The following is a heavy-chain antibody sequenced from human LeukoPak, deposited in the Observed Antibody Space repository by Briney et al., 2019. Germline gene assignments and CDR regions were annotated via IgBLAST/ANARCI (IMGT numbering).Heavy chain of an antibody. D-gene: IGHD3-22*01. CDR3: AREKLSFFYSSGYFDY. CDR2: ISSSGSAI. V-gene: IGHV3-48*03. Sequence: PGGSLRLSCAASGFTFSSYEMNWVRQAPGKGLEWVSFISSSGSAIHYADSVRGRFTISRDNAKNSLYLQMSRLRAEDTAVYYCAREKLSFFYSSGYFDYWGQGTLVTVSS. CDR1: GFTFSSYE. J-gene: IGHJ4*02.